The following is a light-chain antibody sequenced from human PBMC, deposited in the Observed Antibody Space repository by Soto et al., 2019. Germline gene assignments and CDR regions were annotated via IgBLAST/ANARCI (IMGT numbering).Light chain of an antibody. CDR1: QSVNSN. Sequence: EIVMTQSPATLSVSPGERATLSCRASQSVNSNLAWYRQKPGQAPRLLISDASTRATCVPARFSGSGSGTEFTLTIISLQSEDSGIYYCQQYNFWPPLTFGGGTKVEIK. CDR2: DAS. V-gene: IGKV3-15*01. J-gene: IGKJ4*01. CDR3: QQYNFWPPLT.